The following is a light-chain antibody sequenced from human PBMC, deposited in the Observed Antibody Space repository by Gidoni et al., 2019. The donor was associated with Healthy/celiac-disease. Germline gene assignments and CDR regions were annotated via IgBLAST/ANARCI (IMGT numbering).Light chain of an antibody. CDR3: QQYDNLPLT. Sequence: IQTTQFPSSLSASVGDRVTITCQASQDISNYLNWYQQKPGKAPKLLIYDASNLETGVPSRFSGSGSGTDFTFTISSLQPEDIATHYCQQYDNLPLTFGGGTKVEIK. J-gene: IGKJ4*01. CDR1: QDISNY. CDR2: DAS. V-gene: IGKV1-33*01.